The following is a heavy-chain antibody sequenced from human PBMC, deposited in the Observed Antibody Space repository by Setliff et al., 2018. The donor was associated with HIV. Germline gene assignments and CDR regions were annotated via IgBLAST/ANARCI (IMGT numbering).Heavy chain of an antibody. J-gene: IGHJ5*02. Sequence: ASVKVSCKASGYTFTSYYIHWVRQAPGQGLEWMGIINPSGGSTNYAQKFQDRVTMTRDTSTTTVYMDLRSLRSEDTAVYYCARGRTQWPNYNYFDPWGLGTLVTVSS. CDR3: ARGRTQWPNYNYFDP. CDR1: GYTFTSYY. CDR2: INPSGGST. D-gene: IGHD6-19*01. V-gene: IGHV1-46*01.